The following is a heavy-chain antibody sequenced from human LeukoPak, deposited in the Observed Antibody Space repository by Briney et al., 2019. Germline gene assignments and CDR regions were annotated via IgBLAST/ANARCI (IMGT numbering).Heavy chain of an antibody. CDR1: GFTFSSCA. J-gene: IGHJ5*02. CDR2: ISVSGGSP. V-gene: IGHV3-23*01. CDR3: AKGLREYDFWSGYAT. Sequence: GGSLRLPCAASGFTFSSCAMMWVRQAPGKGLDWVSTISVSGGSPNYADSVKGRFTISRDNSKNTLFLQMNSLRAEDTALYYCAKGLREYDFWSGYATWGQGTLVTVSS. D-gene: IGHD3-3*01.